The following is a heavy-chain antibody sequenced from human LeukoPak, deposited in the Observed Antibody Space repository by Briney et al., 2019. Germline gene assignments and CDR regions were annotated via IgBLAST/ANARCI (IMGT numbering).Heavy chain of an antibody. CDR1: GFTVSSNY. Sequence: GGSLRLSCAASGFTVSSNYMSWVRQAPGKGLEWVSSISSTSSYIYYAASVKGRFTISRDNSKNTLYLQMNSLRAEDTAVYYCAGWPSSSWYKVAAFGIWGQGTMVTVSS. V-gene: IGHV3-21*04. CDR2: ISSTSSYI. D-gene: IGHD6-13*01. J-gene: IGHJ3*02. CDR3: AGWPSSSWYKVAAFGI.